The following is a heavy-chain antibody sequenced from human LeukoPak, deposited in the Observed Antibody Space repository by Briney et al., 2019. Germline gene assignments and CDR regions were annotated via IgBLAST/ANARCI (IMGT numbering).Heavy chain of an antibody. CDR1: GGSISSYY. Sequence: SETLSLTCTVSGGSISSYYWSWIRQPPGKGLEWIGYIYYSGSTNYNPSLKSRVTISVDTSKNQFSLKLSSVTAADTAVYYCARFRPLSGFDPWGQGTLVTVSS. V-gene: IGHV4-59*01. J-gene: IGHJ5*02. CDR3: ARFRPLSGFDP. CDR2: IYYSGST. D-gene: IGHD3-10*01.